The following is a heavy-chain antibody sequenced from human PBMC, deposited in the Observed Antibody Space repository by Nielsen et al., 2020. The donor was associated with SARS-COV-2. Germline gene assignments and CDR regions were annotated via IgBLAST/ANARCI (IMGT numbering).Heavy chain of an antibody. CDR2: IYSGGGT. V-gene: IGHV3-66*01. Sequence: GESLKISCAASGLTVSSNYMIWVRQAPGRGLELVSVIYSGGGTFSADSVKGRFTISRDTSRNTLFLQMNSLRDEDTGVYYCARDGVGYYYYMDVWGKGTTVTVSS. J-gene: IGHJ6*03. CDR1: GLTVSSNY. CDR3: ARDGVGYYYYMDV. D-gene: IGHD3-3*01.